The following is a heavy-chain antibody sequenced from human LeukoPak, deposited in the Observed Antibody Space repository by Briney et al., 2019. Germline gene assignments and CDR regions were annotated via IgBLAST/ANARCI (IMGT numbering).Heavy chain of an antibody. V-gene: IGHV3-23*01. CDR1: GFTFSSYA. J-gene: IGHJ6*03. Sequence: GGSLRLSCAASGFTFSSYAMSWVRQAPGKGLEWVSAISGSGGSTYYADSVKGRFTISRDNSKNTLYLQMNSLRAEDTAVYYCARRDIVVVLAAIDYYYYYMDVWGKGTTVTVSS. D-gene: IGHD2-2*02. CDR3: ARRDIVVVLAAIDYYYYYMDV. CDR2: ISGSGGST.